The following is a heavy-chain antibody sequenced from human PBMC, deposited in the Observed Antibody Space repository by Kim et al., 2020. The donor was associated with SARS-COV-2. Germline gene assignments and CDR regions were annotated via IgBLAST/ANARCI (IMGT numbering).Heavy chain of an antibody. J-gene: IGHJ3*02. V-gene: IGHV4-39*07. CDR2: IYYAGDT. CDR3: ARVKGRYCGGDCYFAFEI. Sequence: SETLSLTCAVSGGSVSDPTYYWGWIRQPPGKGLEWIGSIYYAGDTFYNPSPKSRVTISVDMSKNQFSLKLSSVTAADTAVYYCARVKGRYCGGDCYFAFEIWGQGTMATVSS. CDR1: GGSVSDPTYY. D-gene: IGHD2-21*02.